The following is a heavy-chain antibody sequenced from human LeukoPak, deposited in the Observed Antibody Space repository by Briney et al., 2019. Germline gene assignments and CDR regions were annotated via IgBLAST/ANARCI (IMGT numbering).Heavy chain of an antibody. CDR2: IYYSGSP. CDR3: ARTVLRYFDWLLYPWHFEL. J-gene: IGHJ2*01. Sequence: PSETLSLTRMHSLGSISSTRYHWGWIRQPPGKGLGWIGSIYYSGSPYYNPSLKSRVTISVDTSKNHFSLKLSSATTADTAVYYCARTVLRYFDWLLYPWHFELWGRGTLVTVSS. D-gene: IGHD3-9*01. CDR1: LGSISSTRYH. V-gene: IGHV4-39*01.